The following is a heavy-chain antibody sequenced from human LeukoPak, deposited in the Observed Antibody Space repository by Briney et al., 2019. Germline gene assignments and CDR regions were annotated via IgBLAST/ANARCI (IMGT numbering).Heavy chain of an antibody. Sequence: PGGSLRLSCAVSGFTFSSYAMSWVRQAPGKGLEWVSAISGSGGSTYYADSVKGPFTISRDNSKNTLYLQMNSLRAEDTAVYYCAKKGDIVVVPAALIDYWGQGTLVTVSS. CDR1: GFTFSSYA. D-gene: IGHD2-2*01. V-gene: IGHV3-23*01. CDR2: ISGSGGST. J-gene: IGHJ4*02. CDR3: AKKGDIVVVPAALIDY.